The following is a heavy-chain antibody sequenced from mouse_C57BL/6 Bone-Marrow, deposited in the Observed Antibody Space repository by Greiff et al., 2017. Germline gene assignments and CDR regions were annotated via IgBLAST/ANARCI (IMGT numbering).Heavy chain of an antibody. CDR3: ARTTTVVANWYFDV. D-gene: IGHD1-1*01. J-gene: IGHJ1*03. CDR1: GYAFTNYL. Sequence: QVQLQQSGAELVRPGTSVKVSCKASGYAFTNYLIEWVKQRPGQGLEWIGVINPGSGGTNYNEKFKGKATLTADKSSSTAYMQLSSLTSEDSAVYFCARTTTVVANWYFDVRGTGTTVTVSS. CDR2: INPGSGGT. V-gene: IGHV1-54*01.